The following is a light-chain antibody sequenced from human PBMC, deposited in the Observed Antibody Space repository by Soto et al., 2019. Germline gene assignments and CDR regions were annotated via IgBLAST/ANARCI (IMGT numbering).Light chain of an antibody. J-gene: IGLJ7*01. CDR2: STS. Sequence: QNVVTQEASLSVSPGGTVTLTCGLSSGSVSTDYYPSWYQQTPGQAPRTLIYSTSSRSSGVPDRFSGSILGNKAALTITGAQADDESDYYCVLFMGSGISVFGGGTQLTVL. CDR3: VLFMGSGISV. V-gene: IGLV8-61*01. CDR1: SGSVSTDYY.